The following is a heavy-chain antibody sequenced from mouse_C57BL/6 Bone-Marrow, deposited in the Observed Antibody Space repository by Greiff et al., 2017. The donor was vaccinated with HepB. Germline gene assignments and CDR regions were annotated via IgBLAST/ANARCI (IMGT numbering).Heavy chain of an antibody. CDR3: ARFGNSLYWYFDV. Sequence: VKLQESGAELVRPGSSVKLSCKASGYTFTSYWMHWVKQRPIQGLEWIGNIDPSDSETHYNQKFKDKATLTVDKSSSTAYMQLSSLTSEDSAVYYCARFGNSLYWYFDVWGTGTTVTGSS. CDR2: IDPSDSET. CDR1: GYTFTSYW. D-gene: IGHD2-1*01. J-gene: IGHJ1*03. V-gene: IGHV1-52*01.